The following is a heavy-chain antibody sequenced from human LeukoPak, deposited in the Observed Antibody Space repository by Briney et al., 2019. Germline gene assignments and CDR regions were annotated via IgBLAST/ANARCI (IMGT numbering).Heavy chain of an antibody. J-gene: IGHJ6*02. CDR1: GYTFTSYG. Sequence: ASVKVSCKASGYTFTSYGISWVRQAPGQGLEWMGWISAYNGNTNYAQKLQGRVTMTTDTSTSTAYMELRSLRSDDTAVYYCATGRDADSARGYYDMDVWGQGTTVTVSS. D-gene: IGHD5-24*01. CDR2: ISAYNGNT. CDR3: ATGRDADSARGYYDMDV. V-gene: IGHV1-18*01.